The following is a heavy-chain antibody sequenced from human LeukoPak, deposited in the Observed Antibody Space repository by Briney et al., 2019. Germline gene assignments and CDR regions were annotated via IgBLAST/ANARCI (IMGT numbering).Heavy chain of an antibody. CDR2: ISGSGGST. D-gene: IGHD3-10*02. CDR3: AELGITMIGGV. Sequence: PGGSLRLSCAASGFTFSSYAMSWVRQAPGKGLEWVSAISGSGGSTYYADSVKGRFTISRDNAKNSLYLQMNSLRAEDTAVHYCAELGITMIGGVWGKGTTVTISS. J-gene: IGHJ6*04. V-gene: IGHV3-23*01. CDR1: GFTFSSYA.